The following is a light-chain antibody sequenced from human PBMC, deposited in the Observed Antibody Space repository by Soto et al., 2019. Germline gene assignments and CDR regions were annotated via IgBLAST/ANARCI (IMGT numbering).Light chain of an antibody. V-gene: IGLV1-40*01. Sequence: QAVVTQPPSVSGAPGQTVTITCTGSSSNIGAGYDVHWYQHLPGTAPKLLIFGNTNRPSGVPARFSGSKSGTSASLAITGLQADDEGDYYCQSYDSSLRAFFGGGTKLTVL. J-gene: IGLJ2*01. CDR1: SSNIGAGYD. CDR2: GNT. CDR3: QSYDSSLRAF.